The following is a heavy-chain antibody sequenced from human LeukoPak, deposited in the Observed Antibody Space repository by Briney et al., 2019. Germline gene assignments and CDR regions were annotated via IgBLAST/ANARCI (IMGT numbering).Heavy chain of an antibody. D-gene: IGHD4-17*01. Sequence: GGSLRLSCAASGFTFSSYGMSWVRQAPGKGLEWVSAISGSGGSTYYADSVKGRFTISRDNSKNTLYLQMNSLRAEDTAVYYCAKDNLPTVTTMGAFDIWGQGTMVTVSS. CDR3: AKDNLPTVTTMGAFDI. V-gene: IGHV3-23*01. J-gene: IGHJ3*02. CDR2: ISGSGGST. CDR1: GFTFSSYG.